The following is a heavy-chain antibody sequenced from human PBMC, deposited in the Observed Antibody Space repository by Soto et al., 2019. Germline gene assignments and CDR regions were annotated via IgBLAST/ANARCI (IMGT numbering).Heavy chain of an antibody. J-gene: IGHJ5*02. CDR2: ISWNSGSI. CDR3: AKARWQQLAYNWFDP. CDR1: GFTFDDYA. V-gene: IGHV3-9*01. D-gene: IGHD6-13*01. Sequence: SLRLSCAASGFTFDDYAMHWVRQAPGKGLEWVSGISWNSGSIGYADSVKGRFTISRDNAKNSLYLQMNSLRAEDTALYYCAKARWQQLAYNWFDPWGQGTLVTVSS.